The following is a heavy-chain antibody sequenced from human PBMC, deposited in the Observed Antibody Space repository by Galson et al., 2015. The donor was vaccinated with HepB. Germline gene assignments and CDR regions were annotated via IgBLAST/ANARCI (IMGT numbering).Heavy chain of an antibody. D-gene: IGHD1-26*01. CDR3: ARDQGELPGY. CDR1: GFTFSDYY. Sequence: SLRLSCAASGFTFSDYYMSWVRQAPGKGLEWVANIKQDGSEKYYVDSVKGRFTISRDNAKNSLYLQMNSLRAEDTAVYYCARDQGELPGYWGQGTLVTVSS. J-gene: IGHJ4*02. V-gene: IGHV3-7*03. CDR2: IKQDGSEK.